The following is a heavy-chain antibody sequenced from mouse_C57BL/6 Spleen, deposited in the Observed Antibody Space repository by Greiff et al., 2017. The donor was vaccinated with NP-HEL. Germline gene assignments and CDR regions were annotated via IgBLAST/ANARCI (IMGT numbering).Heavy chain of an antibody. CDR3: ARRQANYAMDY. CDR1: GFTFSDYG. V-gene: IGHV5-17*01. D-gene: IGHD3-2*02. Sequence: EVQLVESGGGLVKPGGSLKLSCAASGFTFSDYGMHWVRRAPEKGLEWVAYISSGSSTIYYADTVKGRFTISRDNAKNTLFLQMTSLRSEDTAMYYCARRQANYAMDYWGQGTSVTVSS. CDR2: ISSGSSTI. J-gene: IGHJ4*01.